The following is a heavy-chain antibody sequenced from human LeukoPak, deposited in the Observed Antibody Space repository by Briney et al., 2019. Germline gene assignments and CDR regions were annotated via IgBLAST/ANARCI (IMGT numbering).Heavy chain of an antibody. J-gene: IGHJ4*02. V-gene: IGHV4-38-2*01. D-gene: IGHD1-26*01. CDR1: GYSISSGYY. Sequence: SETLSLTCAVSGYSISSGYYWGWIRQPPGKGLEWIGSIYHSGSTYYNPSLKSRVIISVDTSKNQFSLKLSSVTAADTAVYYCAGKGATVFDYWGQGTLVTVSS. CDR3: AGKGATVFDY. CDR2: IYHSGST.